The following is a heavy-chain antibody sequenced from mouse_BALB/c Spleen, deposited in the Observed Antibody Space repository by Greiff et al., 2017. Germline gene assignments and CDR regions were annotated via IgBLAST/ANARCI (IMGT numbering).Heavy chain of an antibody. CDR2: ISSGGSYT. CDR3: ARAPFAY. CDR1: GFTFSSYA. J-gene: IGHJ3*01. Sequence: EVMLVESGGGLVKPGGSLKLSCAASGFTFSSYAMSWVRQSPEKRPEWVAEISSGGSYTYYPDTVTGRFTISRDNAKNTLYLEMSSLRSEDTAMYYCARAPFAYWGQGTLVTVSA. V-gene: IGHV5-9-4*01.